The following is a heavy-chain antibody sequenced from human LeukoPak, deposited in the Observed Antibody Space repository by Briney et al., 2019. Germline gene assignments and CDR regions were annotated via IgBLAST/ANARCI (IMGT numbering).Heavy chain of an antibody. Sequence: SGGSLRLSCAASGFTFSDYYMSWIRQAPGKGLEWVSYISSSSSYTNYADSVKGRFTSSRDNAKNSLYLQMNSLRAEDTAVYYCARAGFGARGDYWGQGTLVTVSS. V-gene: IGHV3-11*05. CDR2: ISSSSSYT. CDR3: ARAGFGARGDY. CDR1: GFTFSDYY. J-gene: IGHJ4*02. D-gene: IGHD3-10*01.